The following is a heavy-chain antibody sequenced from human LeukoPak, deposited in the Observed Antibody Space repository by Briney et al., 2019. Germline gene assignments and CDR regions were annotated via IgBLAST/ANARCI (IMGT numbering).Heavy chain of an antibody. CDR3: ARLPYAYTYGDEPASHYYYGMDV. V-gene: IGHV5-51*01. Sequence: AGESLKISGKGSGYSFASYWVGWVRQIPGRDLKWMGIIYPGDSHTRYSPSFQGQVTILADKSISTAYLQWSSLKASDTAMYYCARLPYAYTYGDEPASHYYYGMDVWGQGPTVTVSS. J-gene: IGHJ6*02. D-gene: IGHD5-18*01. CDR1: GYSFASYW. CDR2: IYPGDSHT.